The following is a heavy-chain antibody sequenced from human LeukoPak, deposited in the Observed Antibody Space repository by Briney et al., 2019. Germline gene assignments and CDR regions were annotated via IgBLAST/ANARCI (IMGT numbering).Heavy chain of an antibody. J-gene: IGHJ4*02. CDR1: GGSVSGYY. CDR3: ARIHRYCSGGACYVLDN. Sequence: SETLSITCVVSGGSVSGYYWGWIRQPPGRGLEWIGYVYYSGSTNYNPSFKSRITISVDTSRNQFSLQLSSVTAADTAVYYCARIHRYCSGGACYVLDNWGQGTLVAVSS. V-gene: IGHV4-59*02. D-gene: IGHD2-15*01. CDR2: VYYSGST.